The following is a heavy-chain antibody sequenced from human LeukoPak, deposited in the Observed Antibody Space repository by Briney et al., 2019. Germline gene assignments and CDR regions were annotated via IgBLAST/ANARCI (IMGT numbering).Heavy chain of an antibody. V-gene: IGHV3-23*01. CDR1: GFTFSSYA. Sequence: GGSLRLSCAASGFTFSSYAMSWVRQAPGKGLEWVSAISGSGGSTYYADSVKDRFTISRDNSKNTLYLQMNSLRAEDTAVYYCARYYYGSGSYYHDYWGQGTLVTVSS. J-gene: IGHJ4*02. CDR3: ARYYYGSGSYYHDY. D-gene: IGHD3-10*01. CDR2: ISGSGGST.